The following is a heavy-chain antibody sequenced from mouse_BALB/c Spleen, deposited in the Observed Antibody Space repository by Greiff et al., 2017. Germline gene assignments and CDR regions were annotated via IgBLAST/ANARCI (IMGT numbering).Heavy chain of an antibody. D-gene: IGHD1-1*01. V-gene: IGHV5-6-5*01. CDR2: ISSGGST. CDR3: AREGAYYYGSSPFAY. CDR1: GFTFSSYA. Sequence: EVMLVESGGGLVKPGGSLKLSCAASGFTFSSYAMSWVRQTPEKRLEWVASISSGGSTYYPDSVKGRFTISRDNARNILYLQMSSLRSEDTAMYYCAREGAYYYGSSPFAYWGQGTLVTVSA. J-gene: IGHJ3*01.